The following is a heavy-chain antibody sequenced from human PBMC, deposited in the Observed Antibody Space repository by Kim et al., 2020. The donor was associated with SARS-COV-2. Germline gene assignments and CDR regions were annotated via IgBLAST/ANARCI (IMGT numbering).Heavy chain of an antibody. Sequence: ASVKVSCKASGYTFTSYGISWVRQAPGQGLEWMGWISAYNGNTNYAQKLQGRVTMTTDTSTSTAYMELRSLRSDDTAVYYCAMCSSTSCYNEVVHWGQGTLVTVSS. CDR3: AMCSSTSCYNEVVH. CDR1: GYTFTSYG. CDR2: ISAYNGNT. D-gene: IGHD2-2*02. V-gene: IGHV1-18*04. J-gene: IGHJ4*02.